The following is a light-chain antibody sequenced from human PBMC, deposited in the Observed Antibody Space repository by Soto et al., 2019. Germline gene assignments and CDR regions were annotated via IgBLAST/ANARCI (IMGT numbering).Light chain of an antibody. CDR3: SSYTTSSTWV. Sequence: QSALTQPASVSGSPGQSITISCTGTSSDVGAYNYVSWYQQHPGKAPKLMIYDVSNRPSGVSNRFSGSKSDNTASLTISGLLAEDEADYYCSSYTTSSTWVFGGGTKVTVL. J-gene: IGLJ3*02. V-gene: IGLV2-14*01. CDR2: DVS. CDR1: SSDVGAYNY.